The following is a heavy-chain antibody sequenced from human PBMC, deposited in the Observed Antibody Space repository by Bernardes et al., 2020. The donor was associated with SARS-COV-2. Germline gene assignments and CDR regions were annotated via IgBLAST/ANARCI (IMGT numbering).Heavy chain of an antibody. D-gene: IGHD6-19*01. Sequence: SETLSLTCAVSDDAISSGSFYWSWNRQPAGKELEWVGRISASGSTNYNPSLKSRVTMSVDTSKNQFSLKLPSVTAADTAVYYCARDGRISVPGTDYFDFWRQGILVTVSS. CDR1: DDAISSGSFY. CDR2: ISASGST. V-gene: IGHV4-61*02. J-gene: IGHJ4*02. CDR3: ARDGRISVPGTDYFDF.